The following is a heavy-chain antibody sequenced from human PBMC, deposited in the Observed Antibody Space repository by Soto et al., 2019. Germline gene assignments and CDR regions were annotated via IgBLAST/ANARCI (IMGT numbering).Heavy chain of an antibody. Sequence: SETLSLTCTVSGGSISSGGYYWSWIRQHPGKGLEWIGYIYYSGSTYYNPSLKSRVTISVDTSKNQFSLKLSSVTAADTAVYYCARDQTYYGSGSYFNWFDPWGQGTLVTVS. CDR3: ARDQTYYGSGSYFNWFDP. CDR2: IYYSGST. D-gene: IGHD3-10*01. J-gene: IGHJ5*02. V-gene: IGHV4-31*03. CDR1: GGSISSGGYY.